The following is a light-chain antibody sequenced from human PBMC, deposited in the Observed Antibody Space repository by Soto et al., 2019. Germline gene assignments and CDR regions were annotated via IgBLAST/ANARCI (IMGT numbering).Light chain of an antibody. J-gene: IGLJ1*01. CDR3: CSYAGNYPYV. CDR2: NVS. CDR1: SSDVGGYNY. Sequence: QSALTQPRSVSGSPGQSVTISCTGTSSDVGGYNYVSWYQQHPGKALKLMIYNVSKRPSGVPDRFSGSKSGNTASLTISGLQAEDEADYYCCSYAGNYPYVFGTETKLTVL. V-gene: IGLV2-11*01.